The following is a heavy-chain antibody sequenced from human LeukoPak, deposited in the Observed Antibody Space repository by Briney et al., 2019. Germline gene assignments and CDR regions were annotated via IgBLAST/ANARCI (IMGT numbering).Heavy chain of an antibody. V-gene: IGHV3-23*01. D-gene: IGHD2-15*01. CDR2: ISGSGGST. Sequence: GGSLRLSCAASGFTFSSYAMSWVRQAPGKGLEWFSAISGSGGSTYYADSVKGRFTISRDNSKNTLYLQMNSLRAEDTAVYYCAKDTSHCSGGSCYSDYWGQGTLVTVSS. CDR3: AKDTSHCSGGSCYSDY. J-gene: IGHJ4*02. CDR1: GFTFSSYA.